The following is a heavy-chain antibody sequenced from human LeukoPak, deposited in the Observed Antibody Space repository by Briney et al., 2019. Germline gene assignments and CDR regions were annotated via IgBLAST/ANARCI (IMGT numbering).Heavy chain of an antibody. Sequence: SVKVSCKASGGIFSNYALNWVRQAPGQGLEWMGGIIPIFGTAHYAQKFQGRVTITADESTSTAYMELRSLRSEDTAVYYCARDPSLLSGGYWGQGTLVTVSS. CDR1: GGIFSNYA. CDR2: IIPIFGTA. D-gene: IGHD3-10*01. J-gene: IGHJ4*02. CDR3: ARDPSLLSGGY. V-gene: IGHV1-69*13.